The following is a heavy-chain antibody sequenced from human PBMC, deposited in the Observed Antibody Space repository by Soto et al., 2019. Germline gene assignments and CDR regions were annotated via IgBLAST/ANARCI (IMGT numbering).Heavy chain of an antibody. V-gene: IGHV1-2*04. CDR1: GYTFTGYY. CDR3: ARSPGIAADYYYYYGMDV. CDR2: INPNSGGT. Sequence: ASVKVSCKASGYTFTGYYMHWVRQAPGQGLEWMGWINPNSGGTNYAQKCQGWVTITRDTSISTAYMELSRRRSDDTAVYYCARSPGIAADYYYYYGMDVWGQGTTVTVSS. D-gene: IGHD6-13*01. J-gene: IGHJ6*02.